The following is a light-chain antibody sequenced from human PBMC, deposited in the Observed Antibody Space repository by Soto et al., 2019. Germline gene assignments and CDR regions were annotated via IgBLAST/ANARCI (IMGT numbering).Light chain of an antibody. CDR1: QSVHRN. J-gene: IGKJ3*01. CDR2: GAS. V-gene: IGKV3-15*01. CDR3: QQYNNWHPGFT. Sequence: EILMTQSPATLSVSPGERATLSCRASQSVHRNLAWYQQKPGQTPRLLMYGASTRATGIPARFSGSGSGTEFTLTISSLQSEDSAVYYCQQYNNWHPGFTFGPGTKVEIK.